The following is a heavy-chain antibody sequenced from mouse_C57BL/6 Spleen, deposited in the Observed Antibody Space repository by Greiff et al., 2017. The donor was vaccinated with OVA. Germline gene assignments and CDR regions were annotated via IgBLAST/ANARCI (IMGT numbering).Heavy chain of an antibody. CDR1: GYTFTDYY. CDR3: ARDGYYSNYEGMDY. J-gene: IGHJ4*01. D-gene: IGHD2-5*01. V-gene: IGHV1-76*01. CDR2: IYPGSGNT. Sequence: QVQLQQSGAELVRPGASVKLSCKASGYTFTDYYINWVKQRPGQGLEWIARIYPGSGNTYYNEKFKGKATLTAEKSSSTAYMQLSSLTSEDSAVYFCARDGYYSNYEGMDYWGQGTSVTVSA.